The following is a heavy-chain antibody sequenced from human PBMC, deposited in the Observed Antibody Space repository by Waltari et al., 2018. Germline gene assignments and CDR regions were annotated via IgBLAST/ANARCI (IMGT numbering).Heavy chain of an antibody. D-gene: IGHD3-3*01. V-gene: IGHV4-34*01. Sequence: QVQLQQWGAGLLKPSETLSLTCAVYGGSFSGYYWSWIRQPPGKGLEWIGEINHSGSTNYNPSLKSRVTISVDTSKNQFSLKLSSVTAADTAVYYCATTYYDFWSGYRPYYYWGQGTLVTVSS. J-gene: IGHJ4*02. CDR2: INHSGST. CDR3: ATTYYDFWSGYRPYYY. CDR1: GGSFSGYY.